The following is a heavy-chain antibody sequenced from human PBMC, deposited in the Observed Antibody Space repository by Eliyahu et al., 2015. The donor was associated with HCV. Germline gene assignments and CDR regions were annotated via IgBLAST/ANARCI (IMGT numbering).Heavy chain of an antibody. CDR3: ARGPTLYDYGGNWGSFDY. CDR2: IWYDGSNK. V-gene: IGHV3-33*01. Sequence: VRQAPGKGLEWVAVIWYDGSNKYYADSVKGRFTISRDNSKNTLYLQMNSLRAEDTAVYYCARGPTLYDYGGNWGSFDYWGQGTLVTVSS. J-gene: IGHJ4*02. D-gene: IGHD4-23*01.